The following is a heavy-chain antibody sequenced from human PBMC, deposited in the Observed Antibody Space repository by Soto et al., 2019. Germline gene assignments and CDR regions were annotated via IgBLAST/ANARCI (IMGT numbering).Heavy chain of an antibody. D-gene: IGHD2-15*01. CDR1: GGTFSSYA. V-gene: IGHV1-69*01. CDR2: IIPIFGTA. CDR3: ARDGPAIVVGSTEQFDY. Sequence: QVQLVQSGAEVKKPGSSVKVSCKASGGTFSSYAISWVRQTPGQGLEWMGGIIPIFGTANYAQKFQGRVTMTEDDSTRTAYVEVRVLGSKAAAADSRARDGPAIVVGSTEQFDYWGQGTLVTVSS. J-gene: IGHJ4*02.